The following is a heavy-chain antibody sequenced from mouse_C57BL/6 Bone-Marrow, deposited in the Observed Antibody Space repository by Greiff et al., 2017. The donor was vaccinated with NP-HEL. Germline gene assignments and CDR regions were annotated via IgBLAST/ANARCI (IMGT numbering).Heavy chain of an antibody. D-gene: IGHD2-12*01. J-gene: IGHJ2*01. CDR3: ARSGYDENFDY. V-gene: IGHV1-63*01. CDR1: GYTFTNYW. CDR2: IYPGGGYT. Sequence: VQLQQSGAELVRPGTSVKMSCKASGYTFTNYWIGWAKQRPGHGLEWIGDIYPGGGYTNYNEKFKGKATLTADKSSSTAYMQFRSLTSEDSAIYYCARSGYDENFDYWGQGTTLTVSS.